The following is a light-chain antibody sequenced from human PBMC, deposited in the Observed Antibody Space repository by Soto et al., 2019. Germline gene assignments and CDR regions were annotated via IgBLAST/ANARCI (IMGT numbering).Light chain of an antibody. CDR2: EVS. V-gene: IGLV2-23*02. Sequence: QSALTQPASLSGSPGQSITISCTGTSSDVGSYNLVSWYQQHPGKAPKLMIYEVSKRPSGVSNRFSGSKSGNTASPTISGLQAEDEADYYCSAYASSSTRVFGTGTKVTVL. CDR3: SAYASSSTRV. J-gene: IGLJ1*01. CDR1: SSDVGSYNL.